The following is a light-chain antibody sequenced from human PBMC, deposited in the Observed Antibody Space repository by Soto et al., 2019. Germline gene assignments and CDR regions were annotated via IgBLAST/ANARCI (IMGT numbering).Light chain of an antibody. CDR2: DAS. V-gene: IGKV1-5*01. J-gene: IGKJ1*01. CDR1: QSISSW. Sequence: DIQMTQSPSTLSASVGARVPITCRASQSISSWLAWYQQKPGKAPKLLIYDASSLESGVPSRFSGSGSGTEFTLTISTLQPDDVATYYCQQYNSYQWTFGQGTKVDNK. CDR3: QQYNSYQWT.